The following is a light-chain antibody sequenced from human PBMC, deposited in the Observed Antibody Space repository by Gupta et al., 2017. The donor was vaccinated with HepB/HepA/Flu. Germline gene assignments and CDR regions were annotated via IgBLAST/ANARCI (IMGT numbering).Light chain of an antibody. CDR1: QSVSSSY. J-gene: IGKJ1*01. CDR2: GAS. CDR3: QQYGSSGWT. Sequence: DIVLTQSPGTLSLSPGERATLSCRASQSVSSSYLAWYQQKPGQAPRLLIYGASSRATGIPDRFSGSGSGTDFTLTISRLEPEDFTVYYCQQYGSSGWTFGRGTKVEIK. V-gene: IGKV3-20*01.